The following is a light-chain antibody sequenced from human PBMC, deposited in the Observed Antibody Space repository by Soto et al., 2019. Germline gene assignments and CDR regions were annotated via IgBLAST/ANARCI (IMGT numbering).Light chain of an antibody. Sequence: QSALAQPASVYGSPGQSITISCTGTSSDVGSYNLGSWYRQDPGKAPKLIIYEDNKRPSGVSNRFSGSKSGNTASLTISGLQAEDEADYYCCSYAGDSTWVFGGGTKLTVL. J-gene: IGLJ2*01. V-gene: IGLV2-23*01. CDR3: CSYAGDSTWV. CDR1: SSDVGSYNL. CDR2: EDN.